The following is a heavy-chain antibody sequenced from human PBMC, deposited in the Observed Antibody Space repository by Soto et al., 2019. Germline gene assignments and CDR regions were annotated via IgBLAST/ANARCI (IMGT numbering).Heavy chain of an antibody. D-gene: IGHD1-26*01. J-gene: IGHJ4*02. Sequence: QVQLVQSGAELKKPGSSVNVSCAASGGTFKTYTINWVRQAPGQGLEWIGQIIPMYDSANYAQRFQGRVTISADKSTNIAYMELSGLRSEETALYYSANWRTNSGSNCCDYWGQGSLVSVSS. V-gene: IGHV1-69*06. CDR2: IIPMYDSA. CDR1: GGTFKTYT. CDR3: ANWRTNSGSNCCDY.